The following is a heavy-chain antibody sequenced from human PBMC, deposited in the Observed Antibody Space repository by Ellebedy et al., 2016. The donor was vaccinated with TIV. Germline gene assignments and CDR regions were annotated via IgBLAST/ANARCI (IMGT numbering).Heavy chain of an antibody. D-gene: IGHD4-17*01. CDR2: INEDGSKQ. CDR3: AKPARTDATDY. CDR1: QITFSNSSNYW. J-gene: IGHJ4*02. Sequence: GGSLRLSXAISQITFSNSSNYWMTWVRQAPGQGLEWVANINEDGSKQYYADSVKGRFTISRDNSKNVLYLQMNGLRVEDTAMYYCAKPARTDATDYWGQGTLVTVSS. V-gene: IGHV3-7*03.